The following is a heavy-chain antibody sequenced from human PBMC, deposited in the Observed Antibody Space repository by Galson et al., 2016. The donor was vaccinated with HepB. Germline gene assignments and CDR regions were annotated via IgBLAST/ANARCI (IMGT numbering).Heavy chain of an antibody. CDR3: ARELVRSAFDL. Sequence: SLRLSCAASGFTFDDYAMNWVRQAPGKGLEWVSGISGSGHKTYYADSVKGRFTISRDNSKNTVYLQMNSLRDDDTAVYYCARELVRSAFDLWGQGTMVTVSS. CDR1: GFTFDDYA. V-gene: IGHV3-23*01. J-gene: IGHJ3*01. CDR2: ISGSGHKT. D-gene: IGHD1-26*01.